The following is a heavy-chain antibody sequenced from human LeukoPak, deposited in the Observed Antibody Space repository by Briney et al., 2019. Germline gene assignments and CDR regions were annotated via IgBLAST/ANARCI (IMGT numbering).Heavy chain of an antibody. CDR1: GYTFTGYY. CDR2: INPNSGGT. Sequence: ASVKVSCTASGYTFTGYYMHWVRQAPGQGLEWMGWINPNSGGTNYAQKFQGRVTMTRDTSISTAYMELSRLRSDDTAVYYCARIYYYYDSSGPGYFDYWGQGTLVTVSS. V-gene: IGHV1-2*02. D-gene: IGHD3-22*01. J-gene: IGHJ4*02. CDR3: ARIYYYYDSSGPGYFDY.